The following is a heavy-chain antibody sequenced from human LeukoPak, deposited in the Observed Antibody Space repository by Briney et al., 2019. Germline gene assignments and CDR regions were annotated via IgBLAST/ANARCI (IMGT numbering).Heavy chain of an antibody. CDR1: GGTFSSYA. D-gene: IGHD2-2*01. J-gene: IGHJ4*02. Sequence: ASVKVSCKASGGTFSSYAGSWVRQAPGQGLEWMGGIIPIFSTANYAQKFQGRVTITADKSTSTAYMELSSLRSEDTAVYYCASSGYCSSTSCRTFDYWGQGTLVTVSS. V-gene: IGHV1-69*06. CDR2: IIPIFSTA. CDR3: ASSGYCSSTSCRTFDY.